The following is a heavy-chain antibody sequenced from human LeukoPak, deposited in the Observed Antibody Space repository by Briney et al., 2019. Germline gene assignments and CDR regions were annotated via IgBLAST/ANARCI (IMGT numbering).Heavy chain of an antibody. CDR3: AKYLRYSSGWYSIDY. CDR2: MSYVGSNK. V-gene: IGHV3-30*18. J-gene: IGHJ4*02. D-gene: IGHD6-19*01. CDR1: GFTFSNYA. Sequence: GGSLRLSCAASGFTFSNYAMHWARQAPGKGLEWVAVMSYVGSNKYYADSVKGRFTISRDNSKNTLYLQMNSLRAEDTAVYYCAKYLRYSSGWYSIDYWGQGTLVTVSS.